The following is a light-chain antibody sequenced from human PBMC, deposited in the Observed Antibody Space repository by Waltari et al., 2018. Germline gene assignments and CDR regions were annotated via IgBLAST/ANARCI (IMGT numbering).Light chain of an antibody. V-gene: IGKV3-15*01. CDR1: QRITTN. J-gene: IGKJ2*01. Sequence: EIVMTQSPATLSVSPGERATLPGRASQRITTNLAWYQQKPDQAPRLLIYGASTRATGIPARISGSGSGTEFTLTISSLQSEDFAVYYCQQYNNWPYTFGQGTKLEIK. CDR3: QQYNNWPYT. CDR2: GAS.